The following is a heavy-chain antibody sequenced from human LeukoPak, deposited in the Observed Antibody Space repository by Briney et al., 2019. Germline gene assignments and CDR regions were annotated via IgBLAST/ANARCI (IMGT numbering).Heavy chain of an antibody. CDR2: ISSSSYI. Sequence: PGGSLRLSCAASGFTFSSYSMNWVRQAPGKGLEWVSSISSSSYIYYADSVKGRFTISRDNAKNSLYLQMNSLRAEDTAVYYCARERGIALRVAFDIWGQGTMVTVSS. CDR3: ARERGIALRVAFDI. CDR1: GFTFSSYS. D-gene: IGHD1-26*01. V-gene: IGHV3-21*01. J-gene: IGHJ3*02.